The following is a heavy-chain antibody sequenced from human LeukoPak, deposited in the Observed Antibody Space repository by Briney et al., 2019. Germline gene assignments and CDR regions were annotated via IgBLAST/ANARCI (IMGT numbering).Heavy chain of an antibody. V-gene: IGHV3-30-3*01. CDR1: GFTFSSYA. D-gene: IGHD3-10*01. CDR2: ISYDGSDK. Sequence: PGGSLRLSCAASGFTFSSYAMSWVRQAPGKGLEWVAVISYDGSDKYYADSVKGRFTISRDNSKNTLYLQMNSLRAEDTAVYYCAKDRSKVFDYWGQGTLVTVSS. J-gene: IGHJ4*02. CDR3: AKDRSKVFDY.